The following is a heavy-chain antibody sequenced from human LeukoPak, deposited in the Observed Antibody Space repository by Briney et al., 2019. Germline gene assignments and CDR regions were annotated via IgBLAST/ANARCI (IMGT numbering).Heavy chain of an antibody. CDR2: INHSGST. J-gene: IGHJ6*02. CDR3: ARAPYYDFWSGSSPLCYYYGMDV. CDR1: GGSFSGYY. D-gene: IGHD3-3*01. V-gene: IGHV4-34*01. Sequence: SETLSLTCAVYGGSFSGYYWSWIRQPPGKGLEWIGEINHSGSTNYNPSLKSRVTISVDTSKNQFSLKLSSVTAADTAVYYCARAPYYDFWSGSSPLCYYYGMDVWGQGTTVTVSS.